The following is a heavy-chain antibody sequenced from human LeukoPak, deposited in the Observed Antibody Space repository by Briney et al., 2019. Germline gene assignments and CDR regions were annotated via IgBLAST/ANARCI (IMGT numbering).Heavy chain of an antibody. CDR1: GGSISNYY. D-gene: IGHD4-23*01. CDR2: IYYSGST. J-gene: IGHJ4*02. Sequence: PSETLSLTCTVSGGSISNYYWSWIRQPPGKGLEWIGYIYYSGSTNYNPSLKSRVTISVDTPENQFSLKLSSVTAADTAVYYCARDNPIRGGNSLDYWGQGTLVTVSS. V-gene: IGHV4-59*01. CDR3: ARDNPIRGGNSLDY.